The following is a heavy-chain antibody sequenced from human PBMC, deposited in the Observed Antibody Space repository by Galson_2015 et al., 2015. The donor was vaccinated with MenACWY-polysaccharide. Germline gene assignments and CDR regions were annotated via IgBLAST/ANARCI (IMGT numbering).Heavy chain of an antibody. D-gene: IGHD6-13*01. CDR3: ARGRGYFDY. CDR2: ISYDGSNK. Sequence: SLRLSCAASGFTFSNYAMHWVRQAPGKGLEWVALISYDGSNKYYADSVEGRFTISRDNSKNTLYLQMNSLRAEDTAVYYCARGRGYFDYWGQGTLVTVSS. J-gene: IGHJ4*02. V-gene: IGHV3-30-3*01. CDR1: GFTFSNYA.